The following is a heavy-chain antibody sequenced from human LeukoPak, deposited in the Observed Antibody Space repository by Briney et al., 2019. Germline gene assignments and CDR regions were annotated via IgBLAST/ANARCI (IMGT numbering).Heavy chain of an antibody. CDR1: GFTFSSYS. Sequence: GGSLRLSCAASGFTFSSYSMNWVRQAPGKGLEWVSSISSSSSYIYYADSVKGRFTISRDNAKNSLYLQMNSLRAEDTAVYYCARPGYSYGFSHVSPSPFDYWGQGTLVTVSS. CDR2: ISSSSSYI. J-gene: IGHJ4*02. CDR3: ARPGYSYGFSHVSPSPFDY. D-gene: IGHD5-18*01. V-gene: IGHV3-21*01.